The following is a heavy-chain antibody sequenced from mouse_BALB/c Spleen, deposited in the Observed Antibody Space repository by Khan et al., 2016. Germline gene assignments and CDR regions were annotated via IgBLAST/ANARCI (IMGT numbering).Heavy chain of an antibody. CDR2: ISYSGGP. CDR3: ARYEGYYFDY. V-gene: IGHV3-8*02. Sequence: EVQLQESGPSLVKPSQTLSLTCSVTGDSITSGYWNWIRKFPGNKLEYMGYISYSGGPYYNPSLKSRISIPRATSKHQYFLQLISVTTEDTATYYCARYEGYYFDYWGQGTTLTVSS. CDR1: GDSITSGY. J-gene: IGHJ2*01.